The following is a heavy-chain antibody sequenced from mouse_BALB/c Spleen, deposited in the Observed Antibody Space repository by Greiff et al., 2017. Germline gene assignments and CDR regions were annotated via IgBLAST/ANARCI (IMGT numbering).Heavy chain of an antibody. D-gene: IGHD2-10*01. CDR2: IFPGSGNT. V-gene: IGHV1-66*01. CDR3: ARPSYGNYFDY. Sequence: QVQLQQSGPELVKPGASVKISCKASGYSFTSYYIHWVKQRPGQGLEWIGWIFPGSGNTKYNEKFKGKATLTADTSSSTAYMQLSSLTSEDSAVYFCARPSYGNYFDYWGQGTTLTVSS. CDR1: GYSFTSYY. J-gene: IGHJ2*01.